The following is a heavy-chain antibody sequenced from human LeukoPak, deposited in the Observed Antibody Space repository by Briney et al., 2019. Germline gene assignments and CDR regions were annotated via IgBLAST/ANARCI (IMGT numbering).Heavy chain of an antibody. CDR3: ARLRQLAYGMDV. CDR1: GFTFSSYS. V-gene: IGHV3-21*01. CDR2: ISSSSSYI. Sequence: GGSLRLSCAASGFTFSSYSMNWVRQAPGKGLEWVSSISSSSSYIYYADSVNGRFTISRDNAKNSLYLQMNSLRAEDTAVYYCARLRQLAYGMDVWGQGTTVTVSS. J-gene: IGHJ6*02. D-gene: IGHD6-13*01.